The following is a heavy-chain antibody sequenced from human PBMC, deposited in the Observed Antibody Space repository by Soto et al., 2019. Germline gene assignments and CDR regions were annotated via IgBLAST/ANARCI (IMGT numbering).Heavy chain of an antibody. CDR2: IGTAGDT. CDR1: GFTFGSYD. V-gene: IGHV3-13*04. CDR3: ARGAEGYYGSGSYNSPPYGMDF. Sequence: GSLRLSCAASGFTFGSYDMHWVRQATGKGLEWVSAIGTAGDTYYPGSVKGRFTISRENAKNSLYLQMNSLRAGDTAVYYCARGAEGYYGSGSYNSPPYGMDFWGQGTMVTVSS. D-gene: IGHD3-10*01. J-gene: IGHJ6*02.